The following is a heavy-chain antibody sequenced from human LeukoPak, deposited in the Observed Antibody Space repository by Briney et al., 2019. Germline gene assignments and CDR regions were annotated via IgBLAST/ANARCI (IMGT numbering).Heavy chain of an antibody. V-gene: IGHV3-23*01. D-gene: IGHD1-1*01. CDR1: GFTFSSYG. CDR2: ISGSGDTP. Sequence: GGSLRLSCAASGFTFSSYGMSWVRQAPGKGLEWVSAISGSGDTPYYADSVKGRFTISRDNSKNTLYLQMNSLRAEDTGIYYCARDRANWNGEVCFDYWGPGIRVTVS. CDR3: ARDRANWNGEVCFDY. J-gene: IGHJ4*02.